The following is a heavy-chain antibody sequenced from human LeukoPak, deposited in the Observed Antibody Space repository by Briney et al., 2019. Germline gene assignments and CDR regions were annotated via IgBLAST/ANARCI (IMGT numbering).Heavy chain of an antibody. CDR2: INPHNGDT. J-gene: IGHJ3*01. Sequence: ASVKVFCEASGYTFSSQGISWVRQAPGQGLERMGWINPHNGDTYYAQKVQGRFTMTTDTATSTAYMHLRSPGPDDTAVYYCVTGARHSFDVWGQGTMVTVSS. CDR3: VTGARHSFDV. D-gene: IGHD4-17*01. V-gene: IGHV1-18*01. CDR1: GYTFSSQG.